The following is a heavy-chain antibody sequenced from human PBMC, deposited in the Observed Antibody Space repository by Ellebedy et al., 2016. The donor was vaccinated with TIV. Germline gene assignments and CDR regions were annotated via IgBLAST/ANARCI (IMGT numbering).Heavy chain of an antibody. CDR2: INPKSGGT. V-gene: IGHV1-2*02. D-gene: IGHD6-6*01. CDR1: GYTFSGNY. J-gene: IGHJ3*01. Sequence: ASVKVSCXASGYTFSGNYLHWVRQAPAQGLEWMGWINPKSGGTHFAQKFKDRVTVTRDTSITTVYMEMNSLISDDTAVYYCARDRAEGASSSGFDLWGQGTVVTVSS. CDR3: ARDRAEGASSSGFDL.